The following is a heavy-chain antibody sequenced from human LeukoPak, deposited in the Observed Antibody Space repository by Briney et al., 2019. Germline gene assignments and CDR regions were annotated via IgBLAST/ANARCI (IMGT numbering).Heavy chain of an antibody. CDR2: IRFVDSSK. CDR1: GFTFSHYE. D-gene: IGHD2-2*01. V-gene: IGHV3-48*03. Sequence: GGSLRLSCAASGFTFSHYEMNWVRQAPGKGLEWISYIRFVDSSKSYADSVKGRFTISRDNAKNSLYLQMNSLRAEDTAVYYCAREGGYQLLLDYWGQGTLVTVSS. J-gene: IGHJ4*02. CDR3: AREGGYQLLLDY.